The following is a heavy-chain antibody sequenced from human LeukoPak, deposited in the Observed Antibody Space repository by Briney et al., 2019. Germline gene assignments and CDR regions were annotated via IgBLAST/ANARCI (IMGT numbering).Heavy chain of an antibody. Sequence: GGSLRLSCAASGFTFDDYAMHWVRQAPGKGLEWVSGISWNSGRIDYADSVKGRFTISRDNAKNSLYLQMNSLRAEDTALYYCAKAKGITMVRGVIIHDVFDIWGQGTMVTVSS. D-gene: IGHD3-10*01. J-gene: IGHJ3*02. CDR3: AKAKGITMVRGVIIHDVFDI. V-gene: IGHV3-9*01. CDR2: ISWNSGRI. CDR1: GFTFDDYA.